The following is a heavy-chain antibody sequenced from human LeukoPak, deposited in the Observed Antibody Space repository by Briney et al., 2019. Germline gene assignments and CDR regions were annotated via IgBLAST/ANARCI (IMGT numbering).Heavy chain of an antibody. CDR2: ISYDGSNK. CDR3: TTGLWYYDSSGYLLFDY. V-gene: IGHV3-30*03. J-gene: IGHJ4*02. D-gene: IGHD3-22*01. Sequence: GGSLRLSCAASGFTFSSYGMHWVRQAPGKGLEWVAVISYDGSNKYYADSVKGRFTISRDNSKNTLYLQMNSLKTEDTAVYYCTTGLWYYDSSGYLLFDYWGQGTLVTVSS. CDR1: GFTFSSYG.